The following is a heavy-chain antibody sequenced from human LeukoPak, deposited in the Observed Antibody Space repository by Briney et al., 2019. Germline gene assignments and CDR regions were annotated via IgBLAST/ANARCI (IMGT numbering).Heavy chain of an antibody. Sequence: PGGSLRLSCVASGFTLGRNAMSWVRQAPGKGLEWVSGISGSGGSTFYADSVKGRFTISRDNSENTVYLQMNSLRADDTAVYYCAKTTAGYSSGRSPGWPVDYWGQGTLVTVSS. CDR2: ISGSGGST. J-gene: IGHJ4*02. CDR3: AKTTAGYSSGRSPGWPVDY. V-gene: IGHV3-23*01. CDR1: GFTLGRNA. D-gene: IGHD6-19*01.